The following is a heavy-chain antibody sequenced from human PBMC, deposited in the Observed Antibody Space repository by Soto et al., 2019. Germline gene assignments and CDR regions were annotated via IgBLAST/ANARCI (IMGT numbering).Heavy chain of an antibody. CDR1: GYTFSSYW. J-gene: IGHJ5*02. D-gene: IGHD1-26*01. CDR3: ASHVSGNWFDP. Sequence: RWESLKISCKASGYTFSSYWIGWVRQMPGKGLEWMGIIYPPDSDTRYSPSFQGQVTISVDKSMTTAYLQWSSLKASDTAMYYCASHVSGNWFDPWGQGTLVTVSS. V-gene: IGHV5-51*01. CDR2: IYPPDSDT.